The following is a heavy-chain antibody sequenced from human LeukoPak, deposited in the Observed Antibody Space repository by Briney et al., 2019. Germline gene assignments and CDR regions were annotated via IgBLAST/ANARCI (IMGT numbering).Heavy chain of an antibody. D-gene: IGHD3-22*01. J-gene: IGHJ4*02. Sequence: AASVKVSCKASGYTFTSYGISWVRQAPGQGLEWMGWISAYNGNTNYAQKLQGRVTMTTDTSTSTAYMELRSLRSDDTAVYYCARDRKWDSSGYYLNYEFDYWGQGTLVTVSS. CDR1: GYTFTSYG. CDR3: ARDRKWDSSGYYLNYEFDY. CDR2: ISAYNGNT. V-gene: IGHV1-18*01.